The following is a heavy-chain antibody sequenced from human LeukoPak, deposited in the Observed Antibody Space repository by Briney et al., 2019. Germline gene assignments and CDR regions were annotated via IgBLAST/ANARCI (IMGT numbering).Heavy chain of an antibody. D-gene: IGHD5/OR15-5a*01. V-gene: IGHV5-51*01. J-gene: IGHJ5*02. Sequence: GESLKISCKASGYSFTNYWIAWVRQKPGKGLEWMGIMHPGEAEINYSPSFEGQVTISADTSISTSYLEWYSLKASDSAIYYCAKTIASLGSGARYFDPWGQGTMITVSS. CDR3: AKTIASLGSGARYFDP. CDR2: MHPGEAEI. CDR1: GYSFTNYW.